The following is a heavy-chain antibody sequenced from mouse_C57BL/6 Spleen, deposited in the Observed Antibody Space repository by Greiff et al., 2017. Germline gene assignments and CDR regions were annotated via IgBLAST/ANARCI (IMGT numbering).Heavy chain of an antibody. J-gene: IGHJ2*01. CDR2: IYPGDGDT. CDR1: GYAFSSYW. Sequence: QVQLKESGAELVKPGASVKISCKASGYAFSSYWMNWVKQRPGKGLEWIGQIYPGDGDTNYNGKFKGKATLTADKSSSTAYMQLSSLTSEDSAVYFCARGNYYGKWDYFDYWRQGTTPTVSS. D-gene: IGHD1-1*01. V-gene: IGHV1-80*01. CDR3: ARGNYYGKWDYFDY.